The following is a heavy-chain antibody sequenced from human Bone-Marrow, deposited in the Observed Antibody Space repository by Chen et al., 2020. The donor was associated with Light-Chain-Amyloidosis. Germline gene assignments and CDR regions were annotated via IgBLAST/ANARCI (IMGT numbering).Heavy chain of an antibody. CDR1: GYTFTRYW. CDR3: ARTSGDYYDSAGSPFDT. D-gene: IGHD3-22*01. V-gene: IGHV5-51*03. Sequence: EVQLVQSGAEVKKPGDSLKISYKASGYTFTRYWIAWFRQMPGKGLEWMGIIYASDSQVRYSPSFQGQVSMSVEKSSTTAYLQWSSLKASDSAMYFCARTSGDYYDSAGSPFDTWGQGSLVTVSS. CDR2: IYASDSQV. J-gene: IGHJ5*02.